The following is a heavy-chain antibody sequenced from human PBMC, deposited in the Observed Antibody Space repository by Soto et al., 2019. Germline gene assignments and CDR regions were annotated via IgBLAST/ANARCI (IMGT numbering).Heavy chain of an antibody. CDR3: ARQAGYNWNYVPRIQLGY. V-gene: IGHV1-8*01. J-gene: IGHJ4*02. CDR2: MNPNSGNT. CDR1: GYTFTSYD. Sequence: GASVKVSCKASGYTFTSYDINWVRQATGQGLEWMGWMNPNSGNTGYAQKFQGRVTMTRNTSISTAYMELSSLRSEDTAVYYCARQAGYNWNYVPRIQLGYWGQGTLVTVSS. D-gene: IGHD1-7*01.